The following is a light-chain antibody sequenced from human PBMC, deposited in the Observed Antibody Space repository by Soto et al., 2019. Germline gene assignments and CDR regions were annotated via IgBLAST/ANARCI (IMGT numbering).Light chain of an antibody. CDR1: QSVNSNF. V-gene: IGKV3-20*01. CDR3: QHYGPPRYT. J-gene: IGKJ2*01. CDR2: GAS. Sequence: EIVLTQSPGTLSLSPGERATLSCRASQSVNSNFLAWYQQKPGQPPRLLMYGASSRATSIPDRFSGSGSGTDFTLTISRLEPEDFAVYYCQHYGPPRYTFGQGTKLEIK.